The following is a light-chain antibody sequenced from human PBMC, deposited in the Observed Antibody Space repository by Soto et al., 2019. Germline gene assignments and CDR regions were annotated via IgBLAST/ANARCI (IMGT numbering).Light chain of an antibody. CDR3: KQFNVYPLT. V-gene: IGKV1-9*01. CDR2: AAS. Sequence: DIQLTQSPSFLSASVGDRVTITCRASQGINDYLAWYQQKPGKAPKLLIYAASTLQSEVPSRFSGSASGTEFTLPISSLQPEDFATYYCKQFNVYPLTFGGGTKVEIK. J-gene: IGKJ4*01. CDR1: QGINDY.